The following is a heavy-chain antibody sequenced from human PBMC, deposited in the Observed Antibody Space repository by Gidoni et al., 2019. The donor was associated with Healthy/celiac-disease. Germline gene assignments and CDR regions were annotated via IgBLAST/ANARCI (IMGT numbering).Heavy chain of an antibody. V-gene: IGHV4-61*02. CDR3: ARLSTIFAVRIEDY. CDR2: IYTSGST. CDR1: GGSISRGSYY. D-gene: IGHD3-3*01. J-gene: IGHJ4*02. Sequence: QVQLQESGPGLVKPSQTLSLTCPVSGGSISRGSYYWSWIRQPAGKGLEWIGRIYTSGSTNYNPSLKSRVTISVDTSKNQFSLKLSSVTAADTAVYYCARLSTIFAVRIEDYWGQGTLVTVSS.